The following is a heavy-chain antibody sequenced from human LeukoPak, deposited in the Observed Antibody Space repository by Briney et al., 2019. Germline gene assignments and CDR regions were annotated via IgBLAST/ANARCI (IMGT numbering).Heavy chain of an antibody. CDR2: ISSSSSTI. J-gene: IGHJ5*02. Sequence: GGSLRLSCAPSGVTFSSYSMYWGRQAPGKGLERDSYISSSSSTIYYADSVKGRFTISRDNAKNSLYLQMNSLRAEDTAVYYCARDQTVSTLNWFDPWGQGTLVTVSS. CDR1: GVTFSSYS. V-gene: IGHV3-48*01. D-gene: IGHD4-11*01. CDR3: ARDQTVSTLNWFDP.